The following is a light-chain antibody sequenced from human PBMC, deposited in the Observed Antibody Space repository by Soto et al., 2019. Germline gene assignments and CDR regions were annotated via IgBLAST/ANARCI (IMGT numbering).Light chain of an antibody. V-gene: IGKV1-9*01. J-gene: IGKJ4*01. CDR2: AAS. Sequence: IQLTQSPSSLSASVGDRVTITCRASLGISSYLDWYQQKPGKAPKLLIYAASTLQSGVPSRFSGSGSGTDFTLTISSLQPEDFATYYCQQLNSYPLTFGGGTKVEFK. CDR1: LGISSY. CDR3: QQLNSYPLT.